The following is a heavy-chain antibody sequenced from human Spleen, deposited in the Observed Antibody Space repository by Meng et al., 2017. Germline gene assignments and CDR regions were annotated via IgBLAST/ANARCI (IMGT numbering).Heavy chain of an antibody. Sequence: QVQPVQAGAEVKKPGAALQVSCKASDYTFTGYGVCWVRQAPGQGLEWMAWLGAHPGDTSHAPKFLGRVTVTADIATATAYMELRSLTFDDTAVYYCARGTPGRSYCDYWGLGTLVTVLL. CDR1: DYTFTGYG. V-gene: IGHV1-18*01. J-gene: IGHJ4*02. D-gene: IGHD3-10*01. CDR2: LGAHPGDT. CDR3: ARGTPGRSYCDY.